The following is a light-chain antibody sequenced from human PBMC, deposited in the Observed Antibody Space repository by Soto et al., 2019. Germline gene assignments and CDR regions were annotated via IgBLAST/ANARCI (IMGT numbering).Light chain of an antibody. Sequence: QSALTQPPSASGSPGQSVTISCTGTSSDVGGSNFVSWYQQHPGKAPKLMIYEVSKRPSGVPDRFSGAKSGNTASLTVSGLQAEDEADYYCSSYAGRNAGYITVVFGGGTKLTVL. CDR3: SSYAGRNAGYITVV. V-gene: IGLV2-8*01. CDR2: EVS. CDR1: SSDVGGSNF. J-gene: IGLJ3*02.